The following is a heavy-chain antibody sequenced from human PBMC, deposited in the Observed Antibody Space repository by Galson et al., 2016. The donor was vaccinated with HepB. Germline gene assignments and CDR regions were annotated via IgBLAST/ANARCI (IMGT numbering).Heavy chain of an antibody. V-gene: IGHV3-23*01. J-gene: IGHJ5*02. CDR1: GFTFSIYA. CDR2: ISGSGNYT. CDR3: AKGQVVVPAANNWFDP. D-gene: IGHD2-2*01. Sequence: SLRLSCAASGFTFSIYAMSWVRQAPGKGLEWVSLISGSGNYTYYADSVKGRFTISRDNSKNTLYLQMNSLRAEDTAVYYCAKGQVVVPAANNWFDPWGQGTLVTVSS.